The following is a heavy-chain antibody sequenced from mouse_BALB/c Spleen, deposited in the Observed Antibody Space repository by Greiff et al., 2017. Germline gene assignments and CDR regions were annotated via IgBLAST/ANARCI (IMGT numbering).Heavy chain of an antibody. V-gene: IGHV1-55*01. J-gene: IGHJ4*01. D-gene: IGHD1-1*01. CDR2: IYPGSGST. CDR3: TRFITTRMDY. CDR1: GYTFTSYW. Sequence: VQLQQSGAELARPGASVKLSCKASGYTFTSYWMHWVKQRPGQGLEWIGNIYPGSGSTNYDEKFKSKATLTVDTSSSTAYMQLSSLTSEDSAVYYCTRFITTRMDYWGQGTSVTVSS.